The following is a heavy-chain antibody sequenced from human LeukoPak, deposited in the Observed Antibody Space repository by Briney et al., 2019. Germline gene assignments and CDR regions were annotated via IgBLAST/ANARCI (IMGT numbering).Heavy chain of an antibody. CDR3: ARDQELRSSGWYEFDY. V-gene: IGHV1-2*02. CDR2: INPNSGGT. J-gene: IGHJ4*02. CDR1: GYTFTGYY. Sequence: VASVKVSCKASGYTFTGYYMHWVRQAPGQGLEWMGWINPNSGGTNYAQKFQGRVTMTRDTSISTAYMELSRLRSDDTAVYYCARDQELRSSGWYEFDYWGQGTLVTVSS. D-gene: IGHD6-19*01.